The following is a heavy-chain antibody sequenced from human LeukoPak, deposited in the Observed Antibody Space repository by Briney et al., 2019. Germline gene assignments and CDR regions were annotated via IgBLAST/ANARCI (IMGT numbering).Heavy chain of an antibody. D-gene: IGHD3-10*01. CDR2: ISGSGGST. V-gene: IGHV3-23*01. CDR3: AKHLWRDLLWFGEGYYFDY. Sequence: PGGSLRLSCAASGFTFSSYAMSWVRKAPGKGLEWVSAISGSGGSTYYADSVKGRFTISRDNSKNTLYLQMNSLRAEDTAVYYCAKHLWRDLLWFGEGYYFDYWGQGTLVTVSS. CDR1: GFTFSSYA. J-gene: IGHJ4*02.